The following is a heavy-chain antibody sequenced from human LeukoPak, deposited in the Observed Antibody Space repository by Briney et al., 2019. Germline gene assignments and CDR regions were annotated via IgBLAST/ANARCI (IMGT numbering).Heavy chain of an antibody. D-gene: IGHD5-24*01. V-gene: IGHV4-34*01. CDR1: GGSFSGYK. CDR2: IYYSGST. Sequence: PSETLSLTCAVSGGSFSGYKWSWIRQPPGKGLEWIGSIYYSGSTYYNPSLKSRVTISVDTSRNQFSLKLSSVTAADTAVYYCARAQSNQMATKIWGQGTLVTVSS. J-gene: IGHJ4*02. CDR3: ARAQSNQMATKI.